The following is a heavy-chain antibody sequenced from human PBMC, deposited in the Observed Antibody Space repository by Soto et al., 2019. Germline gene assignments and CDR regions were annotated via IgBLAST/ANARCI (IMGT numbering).Heavy chain of an antibody. Sequence: QVQLQESGPGLVKPSQTLSLTCTVSGGSISSGGYYWSWIRQHPGKGLEWIGYIYYSGSTYYNPSLQSRVTISVDTSKNQFSLKLSSVTAADTAVYYCARCRAAAGTHFDYWGQGTLVTVSS. CDR2: IYYSGST. CDR1: GGSISSGGYY. J-gene: IGHJ4*02. CDR3: ARCRAAAGTHFDY. D-gene: IGHD6-13*01. V-gene: IGHV4-31*03.